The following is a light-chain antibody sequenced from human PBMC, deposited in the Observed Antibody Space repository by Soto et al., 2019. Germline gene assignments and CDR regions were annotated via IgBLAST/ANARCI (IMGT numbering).Light chain of an antibody. CDR2: LGS. J-gene: IGKJ2*01. CDR1: QNLLHSNGYNY. V-gene: IGKV2-28*01. Sequence: DIVMTQSPLSLPVTPREPASISCRSSQNLLHSNGYNYLDWYLQKPGQSPQLLIYLGSNRASGVPDRFSGSGSGTDFTLKINRVEAEDVGVYYCMQALQTPRTFGQGTKLEIK. CDR3: MQALQTPRT.